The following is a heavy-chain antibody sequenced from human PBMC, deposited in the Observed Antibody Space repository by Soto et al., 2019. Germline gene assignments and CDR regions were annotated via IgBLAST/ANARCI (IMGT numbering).Heavy chain of an antibody. Sequence: QVQLVESGGGVVQPGRSLRLSCAASGFTFSSYGMHWVRQAPGKGLEWVAVIWYDGSNKYYADSVKGRFTISRDNSKNXLXXQMTSLRAEDTAVSYCARDGYCSGGSCYSVPVFDYWGQGTLVTVSS. V-gene: IGHV3-33*01. D-gene: IGHD2-15*01. CDR3: ARDGYCSGGSCYSVPVFDY. J-gene: IGHJ4*02. CDR2: IWYDGSNK. CDR1: GFTFSSYG.